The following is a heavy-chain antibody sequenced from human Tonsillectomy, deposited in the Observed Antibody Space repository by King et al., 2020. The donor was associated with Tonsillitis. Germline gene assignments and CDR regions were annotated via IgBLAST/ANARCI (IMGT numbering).Heavy chain of an antibody. D-gene: IGHD3-10*01. CDR1: GFTFSNAW. CDR3: TNVGYYGSGSLDY. V-gene: IGHV3-15*01. Sequence: VQLVESGGGLVKPGGSLRLSCAASGFTFSNAWMSWVRQAPGKGLEWVGRIKRKTDGGTTDHAAPVKVRFTISRDDSQNPLYLQMNSLKTEDTAVYYCTNVGYYGSGSLDYWGQGTLVTVSS. CDR2: IKRKTDGGTT. J-gene: IGHJ4*02.